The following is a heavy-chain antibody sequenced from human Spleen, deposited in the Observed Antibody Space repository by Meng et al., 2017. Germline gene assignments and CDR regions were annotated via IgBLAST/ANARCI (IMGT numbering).Heavy chain of an antibody. CDR1: GGSISRIDW. CDR3: ARVAVRGVISDSWFDP. Sequence: QVDRQKSGPGLVKPSQTLSLTCVVSGGSISRIDWWSWVRQPPGKGLEWIGEIYHGGDTNYNPSLKSRVTIAIDKSKNQFSLKLSSVTAADTAVYYCARVAVRGVISDSWFDPWGQGTLVTVSS. V-gene: IGHV4/OR15-8*02. D-gene: IGHD3-10*01. J-gene: IGHJ5*02. CDR2: IYHGGDT.